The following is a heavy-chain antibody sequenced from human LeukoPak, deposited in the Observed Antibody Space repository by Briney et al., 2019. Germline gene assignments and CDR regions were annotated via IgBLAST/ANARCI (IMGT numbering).Heavy chain of an antibody. Sequence: PGGSLRLSCAASRFTFRNYAMSWVRQARGRGLVWLSIISGTADSKYYADSVKGRFTISRDNPRSTLYLEMKSLRAEDTAVYYCAKADATIGGAFDTWGQGTMVIVSS. CDR2: ISGTADSK. J-gene: IGHJ3*02. CDR3: AKADATIGGAFDT. CDR1: RFTFRNYA. V-gene: IGHV3-23*01. D-gene: IGHD3-16*01.